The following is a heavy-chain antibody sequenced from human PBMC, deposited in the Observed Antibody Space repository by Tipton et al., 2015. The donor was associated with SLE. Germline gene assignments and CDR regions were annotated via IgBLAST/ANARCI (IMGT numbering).Heavy chain of an antibody. V-gene: IGHV4-39*07. CDR2: IYDGGST. D-gene: IGHD6-13*01. Sequence: TLSLTCTVSGDSISSSSYYWGWIRQAPGKGLEWIAYIYDGGSTYYNPSLKSRVTISVDRSKNQFSLKVSSVTAADTAVYYCARRDGYSSIWNWFDPWGQGTLVTVSS. CDR3: ARRDGYSSIWNWFDP. J-gene: IGHJ5*02. CDR1: GDSISSSSYY.